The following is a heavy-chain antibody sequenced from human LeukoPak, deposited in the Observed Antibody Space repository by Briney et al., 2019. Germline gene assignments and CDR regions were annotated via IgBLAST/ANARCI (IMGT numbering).Heavy chain of an antibody. CDR3: AKKAYYDSSGYVDY. Sequence: GGSLRLSCAASGFTFSSYAMSWVRQAPGKGLEWVSALSGSGTSTYHADSVKGRFTISRDNSKNTLYLQMNSLRAEDTAVYYCAKKAYYDSSGYVDYWGQGTLVTVSS. J-gene: IGHJ4*02. D-gene: IGHD3-22*01. CDR2: LSGSGTST. CDR1: GFTFSSYA. V-gene: IGHV3-23*01.